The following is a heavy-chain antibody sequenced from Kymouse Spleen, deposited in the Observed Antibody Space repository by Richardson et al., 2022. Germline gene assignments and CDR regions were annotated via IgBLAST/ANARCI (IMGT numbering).Heavy chain of an antibody. D-gene: IGHD4-11,IGHD4-11*01. V-gene: IGHV4-34*01. J-gene: IGHJ4*02. Sequence: QVQLQQWGAGLLKPSETLSLTCAVYGGSFSGYYWSWIRQPPGKGLEWIGEINHSGSTNYNPSLKSRVTISVDTSKNQFSLKLSSVTAADTAVYYCAREMTNMTTLFDYWGQGTLVTVSS. CDR2: INHSGST. CDR1: GGSFSGYY. CDR3: AREMTNMTTLFDY.